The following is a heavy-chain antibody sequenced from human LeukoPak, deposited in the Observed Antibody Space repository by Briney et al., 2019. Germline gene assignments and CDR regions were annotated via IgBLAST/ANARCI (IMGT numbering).Heavy chain of an antibody. D-gene: IGHD6-13*01. CDR3: ARVVSSSWYTGNYYYGMDV. Sequence: PSETLSLTCAVSGGSTSSSNWWSWVRQPPGKGREWIGDIYHSGSTNYNPSLKSRVTISVDKSKNQFSLKLSSVTAADTAVYYCARVVSSSWYTGNYYYGMDVWGQGTTVTVSS. J-gene: IGHJ6*02. CDR1: GGSTSSSNW. V-gene: IGHV4-4*02. CDR2: IYHSGST.